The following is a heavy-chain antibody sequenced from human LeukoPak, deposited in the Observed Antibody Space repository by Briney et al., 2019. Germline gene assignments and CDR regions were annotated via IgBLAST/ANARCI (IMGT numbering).Heavy chain of an antibody. CDR2: ISAYNGNT. D-gene: IGHD1-26*01. Sequence: ASVKVSCKASGYTFTSYGISWVRQAPGQGLEWMGWISAYNGNTNYAQKLQGRVTMTTDTSTSTAYMELRSLRSDDTAVYYCASGATVGVYYYYYMDVWGKGTTVTVSS. V-gene: IGHV1-18*01. J-gene: IGHJ6*03. CDR1: GYTFTSYG. CDR3: ASGATVGVYYYYYMDV.